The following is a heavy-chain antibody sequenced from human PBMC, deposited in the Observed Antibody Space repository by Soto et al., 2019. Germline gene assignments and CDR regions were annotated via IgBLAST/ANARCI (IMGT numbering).Heavy chain of an antibody. CDR2: IYQNGGP. Sequence: SETRSPAWSVSGCSSSSSPCWRSVRQPQGKGRECLGEIYQNGGPNYSPSLSSRVTLSVDKSKNQFSLRLNSVTAADTAVYYCASPWMSFLTGRADALDICGQATMVTV. CDR3: ASPWMSFLTGRADALDI. CDR1: GCSSSSSPC. J-gene: IGHJ3*02. D-gene: IGHD3-9*01. V-gene: IGHV4-4*02.